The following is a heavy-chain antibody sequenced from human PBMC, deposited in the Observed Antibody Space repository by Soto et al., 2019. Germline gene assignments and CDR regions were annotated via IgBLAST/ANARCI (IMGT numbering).Heavy chain of an antibody. CDR2: IGPESGAT. CDR3: GRGRSGQIVVFY. D-gene: IGHD5-12*01. CDR1: GYTFTGYY. Sequence: ASVKVSCKASGYTFTGYYIDWVRQAPEQGPEWMGEIGPESGATRYAQKFQGRVTMTRDMSITTVYMELNNLSPDDTAVYYCGRGRSGQIVVFYWGQGTPVTVSS. V-gene: IGHV1-2*02. J-gene: IGHJ4*02.